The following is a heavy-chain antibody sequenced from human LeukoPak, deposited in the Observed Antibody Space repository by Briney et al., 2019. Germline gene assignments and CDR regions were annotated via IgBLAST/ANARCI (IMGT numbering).Heavy chain of an antibody. Sequence: SETLSLTCTVSGGSISSYYWSWIRQPAGKGLEWIGRIYTSGSTNYNPSLKSRVTMSVDTSKNQFSLKLSSVTAADTAVYYCAKDIRGYYDSSGYYFEYAFDIWGQGTMVTVSS. V-gene: IGHV4-4*07. J-gene: IGHJ3*02. CDR2: IYTSGST. CDR3: AKDIRGYYDSSGYYFEYAFDI. CDR1: GGSISSYY. D-gene: IGHD3-22*01.